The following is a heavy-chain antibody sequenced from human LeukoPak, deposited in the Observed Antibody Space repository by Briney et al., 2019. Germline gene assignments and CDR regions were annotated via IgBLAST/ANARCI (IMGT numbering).Heavy chain of an antibody. Sequence: GGSLRLSCAASGFTFDDYAMHWVRQAPGKGLEGVSGISWNGVSIRYADSVKGRFTIFRDNSNNTLYLHMKSLRAEDTALYYCAEDFLTRGYSYERSDAFDIWGQGTMVTVSS. J-gene: IGHJ3*02. D-gene: IGHD5-18*01. CDR1: GFTFDDYA. CDR3: AEDFLTRGYSYERSDAFDI. CDR2: ISWNGVSI. V-gene: IGHV3-9*01.